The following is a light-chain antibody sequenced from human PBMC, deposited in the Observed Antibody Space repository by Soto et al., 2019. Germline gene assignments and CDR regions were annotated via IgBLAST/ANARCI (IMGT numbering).Light chain of an antibody. CDR1: SSDVGGYNY. Sequence: QSALTQPRSVSGSPGQSVTISCTGTSSDVGGYNYVSWYQQHPGKAPKLMIYDVSKRPSGVPDRFSGSKPGNTASLTISGLQAEDEADYYCCSYAGSYTFGVFGTGTKLTVL. V-gene: IGLV2-11*01. J-gene: IGLJ1*01. CDR2: DVS. CDR3: CSYAGSYTFGV.